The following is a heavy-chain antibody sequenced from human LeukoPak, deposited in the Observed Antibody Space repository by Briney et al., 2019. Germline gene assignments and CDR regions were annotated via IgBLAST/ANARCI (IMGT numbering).Heavy chain of an antibody. V-gene: IGHV1-2*02. CDR2: INPNSGGT. J-gene: IGHJ4*02. CDR1: GYTFTGYY. D-gene: IGHD6-13*01. CDR3: ARSRMAAAGQRFDY. Sequence: ASVKVSCKASGYTFTGYYMHWVRQAPGQGLEWMGWINPNSGGTNYAQKFQGRVTMTRDTPISTAYMELSRLRSDDTAVYYCARSRMAAAGQRFDYWGQGTLVTVSS.